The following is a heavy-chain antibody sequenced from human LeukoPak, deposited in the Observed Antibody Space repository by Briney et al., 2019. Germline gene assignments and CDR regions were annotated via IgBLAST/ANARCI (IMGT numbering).Heavy chain of an antibody. D-gene: IGHD3-9*01. CDR2: IYHSGST. CDR1: GGSISSSNW. Sequence: PSETLSLTCAVSGGSISSSNWWSWVRQPPGKGLEWIGEIYHSGSTNYNPSLKSRVTISVDTSKNQFSLKLSSVTAADTAVYYCARGIAAWYYDILTGYWNAFDIWGQGTMVTVSS. J-gene: IGHJ3*02. V-gene: IGHV4-4*02. CDR3: ARGIAAWYYDILTGYWNAFDI.